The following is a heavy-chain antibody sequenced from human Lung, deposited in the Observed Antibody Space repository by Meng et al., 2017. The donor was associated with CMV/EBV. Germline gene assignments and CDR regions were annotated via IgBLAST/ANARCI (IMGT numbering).Heavy chain of an antibody. CDR3: ARDPRGINIVVVHNGMDV. D-gene: IGHD2-2*01. Sequence: GGSLRLXCAASGFTFSSYWMSWVRQAPGKGLEWVANIKQDGSEKYYVDSVKGRFTISRDNAKNSLYLQMNSLRAEDTAVYYCARDPRGINIVVVHNGMDVWXQGTXVTVSS. CDR1: GFTFSSYW. CDR2: IKQDGSEK. J-gene: IGHJ6*02. V-gene: IGHV3-7*01.